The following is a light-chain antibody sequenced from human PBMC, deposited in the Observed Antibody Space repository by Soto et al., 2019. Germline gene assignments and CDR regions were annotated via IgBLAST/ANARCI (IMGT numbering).Light chain of an antibody. J-gene: IGKJ1*01. V-gene: IGKV1-5*03. CDR3: LQDYGDSWT. CDR2: KAS. CDR1: QSISDW. Sequence: DIQMTQSPSTLSASVGDRVTITCRASQSISDWLAWYQQKPGKAPKLLIYKASSLESGVPSRFSGSGSGTEFTLTISSLQPDDFASYYCLQDYGDSWTFGQGTKVDI.